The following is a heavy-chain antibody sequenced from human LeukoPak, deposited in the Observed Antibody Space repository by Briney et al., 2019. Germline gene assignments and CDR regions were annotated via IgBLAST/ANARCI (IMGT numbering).Heavy chain of an antibody. CDR1: GYTFTGYY. V-gene: IGHV1-2*02. J-gene: IGHJ4*02. CDR2: INPNSGGT. CDR3: AGDPTSYDSSGYTIAGGDY. Sequence: ASVKVSCKASGYTFTGYYMHWVRQAPGQGLEWMGWINPNSGGTNYAQKFQGRVTMTRDTSISTAYMELSRLRSDDTAVYYCAGDPTSYDSSGYTIAGGDYWGQGTLVTVSS. D-gene: IGHD3-22*01.